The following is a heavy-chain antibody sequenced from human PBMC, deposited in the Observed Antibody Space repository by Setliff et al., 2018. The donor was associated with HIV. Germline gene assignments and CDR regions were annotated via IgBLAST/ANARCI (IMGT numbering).Heavy chain of an antibody. J-gene: IGHJ4*02. Sequence: ASETLSLTCAVSGGSISNSHWWSWVRQPPGKGLEWIGEIFHSGSTNYNPSLKSRVTISLNKSKNQFSLKLTSATAADTALYFCARATGPAYYFDYWGQGTLVTVSS. CDR3: ARATGPAYYFDY. CDR1: GGSISNSHW. V-gene: IGHV4-4*02. CDR2: IFHSGST.